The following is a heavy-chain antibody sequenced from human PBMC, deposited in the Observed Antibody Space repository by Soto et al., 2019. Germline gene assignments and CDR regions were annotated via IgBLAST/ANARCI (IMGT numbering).Heavy chain of an antibody. CDR1: GFTFSSYG. J-gene: IGHJ3*02. CDR3: AKQVTPHSSGWPDAFDI. V-gene: IGHV3-30*18. D-gene: IGHD6-19*01. Sequence: QVQQVESGGGVVQPGRSLRLSCAVSGFTFSSYGMHWVRQAPGKGLEWVAVISYDGSNKYYADSVKGRFTISRDNSKNTLHLQMNSLRAEDTAVYYCAKQVTPHSSGWPDAFDIWGQGTMVSVSS. CDR2: ISYDGSNK.